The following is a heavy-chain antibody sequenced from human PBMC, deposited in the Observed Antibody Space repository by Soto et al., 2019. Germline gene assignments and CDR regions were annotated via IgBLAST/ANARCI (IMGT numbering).Heavy chain of an antibody. CDR3: AILYCSGTSCYWSFEF. J-gene: IGHJ4*02. CDR1: GYQFTGEY. Sequence: QVRLVQSGAYVQRPGASMNISCQARGYQFTGEYLHWVRRAPGHGLQWLGMINPDTGATTYSETFQERVTRTTDKSAGTVFLGLGRLTSDDTATYYCAILYCSGTSCYWSFEFWGPGSFVSVSS. V-gene: IGHV1-2*02. CDR2: INPDTGAT. D-gene: IGHD2-2*01.